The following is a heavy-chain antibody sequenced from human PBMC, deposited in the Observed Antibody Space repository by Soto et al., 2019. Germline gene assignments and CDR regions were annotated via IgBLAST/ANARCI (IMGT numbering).Heavy chain of an antibody. Sequence: ASVKVSCKASGYTFTSYGISWVRQAPGQGLEWMGWISAYNGNTNYAQKLQGRVTMTTDTSTSTAYMELRSLRSDDTAVYYCARDLGPIAVAGYYYYGMDVWGQGTTVTVSS. CDR2: ISAYNGNT. J-gene: IGHJ6*02. CDR1: GYTFTSYG. CDR3: ARDLGPIAVAGYYYYGMDV. V-gene: IGHV1-18*01. D-gene: IGHD6-19*01.